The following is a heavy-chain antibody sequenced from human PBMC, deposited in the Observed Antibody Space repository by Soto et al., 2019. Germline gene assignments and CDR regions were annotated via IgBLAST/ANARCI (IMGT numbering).Heavy chain of an antibody. CDR1: GCSISTRSYY. J-gene: IGHJ6*02. CDR3: ARRLYYDSSGFEGGGMDV. CDR2: IYYSGST. Sequence: SDSLSRSFILSGCSISTRSYYCCWMHQPPGKGLEWIGSIYYSGSTYYNPSLKSRVTISVDTSKNQFSLKLSSVTAADTAVYYCARRLYYDSSGFEGGGMDVWGQGTTVT. V-gene: IGHV4-39*01. D-gene: IGHD3-22*01.